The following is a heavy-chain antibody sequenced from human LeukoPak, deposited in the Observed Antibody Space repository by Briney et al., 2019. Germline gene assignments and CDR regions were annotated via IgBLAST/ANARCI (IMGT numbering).Heavy chain of an antibody. CDR3: ARARTTRGFDD. J-gene: IGHJ4*02. CDR2: IWNDGSNK. V-gene: IGHV3-33*01. CDR1: GFTFNSYG. D-gene: IGHD1-14*01. Sequence: GGPLRLSCAASGFTFNSYGIRWLRQPRGKRGECVSFIWNDGSNKYSASSVKGLITISRDNSKNTLYLQTNNLRAEDTAVYYCARARTTRGFDDWGEGTLVTVSS.